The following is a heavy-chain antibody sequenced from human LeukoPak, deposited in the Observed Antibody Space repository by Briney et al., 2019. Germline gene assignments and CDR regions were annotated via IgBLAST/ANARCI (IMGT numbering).Heavy chain of an antibody. V-gene: IGHV3-48*04. CDR3: AKGTGRVYYYYMDV. CDR2: ISSSGSTI. D-gene: IGHD3/OR15-3a*01. Sequence: GGSLRLSCAASGFTFSSYSMNWVRQAPGKGLEWVSYISSSGSTIYYADSVKGRFTISRDNAKNTLDLQMNSLRAEDTAVYYCAKGTGRVYYYYMDVWGKGTTVTISS. J-gene: IGHJ6*03. CDR1: GFTFSSYS.